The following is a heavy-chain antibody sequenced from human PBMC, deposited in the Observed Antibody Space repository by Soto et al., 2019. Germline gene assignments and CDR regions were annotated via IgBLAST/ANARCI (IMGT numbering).Heavy chain of an antibody. CDR3: ARDDPPLFD. CDR2: ISAYNGNT. CDR1: GYTFSSYG. J-gene: IGHJ4*02. D-gene: IGHD3-10*02. V-gene: IGHV1-18*01. Sequence: QVQRVQSGAEVKKPGASVKVSCKASGYTFSSYGISWVRQAPGQGLEWMGWISAYNGNTNYAQKLQGRVTMTTDTLMSTAHMELRSLRSDDTAVFFCARDDPPLFDWGQGTLVTVSS.